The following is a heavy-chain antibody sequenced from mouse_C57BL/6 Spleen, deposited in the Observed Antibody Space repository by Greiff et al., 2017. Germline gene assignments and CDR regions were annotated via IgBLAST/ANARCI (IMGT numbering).Heavy chain of an antibody. V-gene: IGHV1-9*01. D-gene: IGHD1-1*01. J-gene: IGHJ1*03. CDR3: ARGATVVAPYWYFDV. CDR1: GYTFTGYW. Sequence: VQLQQSGAELMKPGASVKLSCKATGYTFTGYWIEWVKQRHGHGLEWIGEILPGSGSTNYNEKFKGQAQFTADTSSNTAYMQLSSLTTEDSAIYDCARGATVVAPYWYFDVWGTGTTVTVSS. CDR2: ILPGSGST.